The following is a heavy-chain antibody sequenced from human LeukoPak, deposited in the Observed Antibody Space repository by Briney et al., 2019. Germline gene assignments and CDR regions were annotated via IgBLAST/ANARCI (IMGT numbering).Heavy chain of an antibody. V-gene: IGHV1-18*01. J-gene: IGHJ4*02. CDR1: GYTLTSYG. D-gene: IGHD3-10*01. CDR3: ARDGSGTWFDY. Sequence: ASVKVSCKASGYTLTSYGISWVRQAPGQGLEWMAWINAYNGDTNYAQKVQGRVTMTTDTSTSTAYMELRSLRSDDTAVYYCARDGSGTWFDYWGQGTLVTVSS. CDR2: INAYNGDT.